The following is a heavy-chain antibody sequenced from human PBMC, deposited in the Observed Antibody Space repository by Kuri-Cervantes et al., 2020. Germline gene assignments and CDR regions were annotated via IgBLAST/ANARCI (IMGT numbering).Heavy chain of an antibody. CDR1: GFTFDDYA. D-gene: IGHD3-22*01. V-gene: IGHV3-20*04. J-gene: IGHJ6*03. Sequence: GESLKISCAASGFTFDDYAMHWVRQAPGKGLEWVSGINWNGGSTGYADSVKGRFTISRDNAKNSLYLQMNSLRAEDTALYYCARARRPNYYDSSPYYYYYYMDVWGKGTTVTVSS. CDR2: INWNGGST. CDR3: ARARRPNYYDSSPYYYYYYMDV.